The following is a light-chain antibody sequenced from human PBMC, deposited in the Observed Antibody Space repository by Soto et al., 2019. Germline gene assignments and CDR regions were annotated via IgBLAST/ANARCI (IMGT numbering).Light chain of an antibody. V-gene: IGKV3-15*01. J-gene: IGKJ4*01. Sequence: EIVMTQSPATLSVSPGERATLSCRASQSVRSNLAWYQQKPGQAPRLLIYGASTRATGIPARFSGSGSGTEVTLTISSLQSEDFAVYYCQQYNNWPPPLTFGGGTKVEIK. CDR3: QQYNNWPPPLT. CDR1: QSVRSN. CDR2: GAS.